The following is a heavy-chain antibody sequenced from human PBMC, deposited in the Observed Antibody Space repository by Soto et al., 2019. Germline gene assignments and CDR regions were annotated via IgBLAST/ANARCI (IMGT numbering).Heavy chain of an antibody. V-gene: IGHV6-1*01. J-gene: IGHJ6*03. Sequence: QSQTLSLPCAISGDSVSSNRVAWNWIRQSPSRGLGWLGRTYYRSKWYNEYAVTVKSRITINPDTSKNQFSLQLNSVTPEETALYSCARARSSSIGSGELMVYGYYYYIDVWGKGTTVTVSS. CDR2: TYYRSKWYN. D-gene: IGHD2-8*01. CDR1: GDSVSSNRVA. CDR3: ARARSSSIGSGELMVYGYYYYIDV.